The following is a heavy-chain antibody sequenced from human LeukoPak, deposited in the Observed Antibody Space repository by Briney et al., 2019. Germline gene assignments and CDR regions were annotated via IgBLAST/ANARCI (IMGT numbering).Heavy chain of an antibody. CDR3: AVRSRSRGYFDY. CDR1: GYTFTGYY. Sequence: ASVKVSCKASGYTFTGYYMHWVRQARGQGLEWMGWINPNSGGTNYAQKFQGRVTMTRDTSISTAYMELSRLRSDDTAVYYCAVRSRSRGYFDYWGQGTLVNVSS. J-gene: IGHJ4*02. CDR2: INPNSGGT. D-gene: IGHD1-26*01. V-gene: IGHV1-2*02.